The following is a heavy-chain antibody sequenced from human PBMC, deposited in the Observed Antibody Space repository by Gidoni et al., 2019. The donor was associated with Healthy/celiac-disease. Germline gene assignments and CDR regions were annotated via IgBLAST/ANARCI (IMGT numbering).Heavy chain of an antibody. CDR1: GGTFSSYA. CDR2: IIPIFGTA. Sequence: QVQLVQSGAEVRKPRSSVKVSCKASGGTFSSYAISWVRQAPGQGLEWMGGIIPIFGTANYAQKFQGRVTITADESTSTAYMELSSLRSEDTAGYYCARGQEAAEYDYGELVAPGDYGMDVWGQGTTVTVSS. CDR3: ARGQEAAEYDYGELVAPGDYGMDV. D-gene: IGHD4-17*01. J-gene: IGHJ6*02. V-gene: IGHV1-69*01.